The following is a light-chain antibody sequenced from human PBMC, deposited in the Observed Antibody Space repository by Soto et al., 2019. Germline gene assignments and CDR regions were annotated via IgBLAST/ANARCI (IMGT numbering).Light chain of an antibody. CDR3: QQYNNWPPA. CDR1: QSISSW. J-gene: IGKJ5*01. Sequence: DIQMTQSPSTLSASVGDRVTITCRASQSISSWLAWYQQKPGKAPKLLIYDASGLESGVPSRFSGSGSGTEFTLTISSLQSEDFAVYYCQQYNNWPPAFGQGTRLEIK. CDR2: DAS. V-gene: IGKV1-5*01.